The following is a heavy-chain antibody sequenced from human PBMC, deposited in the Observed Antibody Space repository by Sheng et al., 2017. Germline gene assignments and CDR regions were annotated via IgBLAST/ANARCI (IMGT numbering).Heavy chain of an antibody. Sequence: QVQLQQWGAGLLKPSETLSLTCAVYGGSFSGYYWSWIRQPPGKGLEWIGEINHSGSTNYNPSLKSRVTISVDTSKNQFSLKLSSVTAADTAVYYCARRILGVTGTTYYFDYWGQGTLVTVSS. CDR2: INHSGST. CDR1: GGSFSGYY. CDR3: ARRILGVTGTTYYFDY. D-gene: IGHD1-7*01. J-gene: IGHJ4*02. V-gene: IGHV4-34*01.